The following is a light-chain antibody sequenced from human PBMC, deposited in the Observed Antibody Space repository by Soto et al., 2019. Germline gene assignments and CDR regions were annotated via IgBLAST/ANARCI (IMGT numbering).Light chain of an antibody. Sequence: EIVLTQSPATLSLSPGERATLSCRASQRVSSYLACYQQHPGQAPRLLIYDASNRATGIPARFSGSVSGTDFTLPISSLEPEDFAVYYCHQRSNWPPITFGQGTRLEIK. CDR2: DAS. J-gene: IGKJ5*01. CDR1: QRVSSY. V-gene: IGKV3-11*01. CDR3: HQRSNWPPIT.